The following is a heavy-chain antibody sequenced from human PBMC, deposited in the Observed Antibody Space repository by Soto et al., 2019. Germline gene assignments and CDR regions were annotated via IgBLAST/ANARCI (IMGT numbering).Heavy chain of an antibody. CDR1: GFTFSSYA. CDR3: AKVGSTVTMDLDY. J-gene: IGHJ4*02. CDR2: ISGSGGST. Sequence: GESLKISCAASGFTFSSYAMSWVRQAPGKGLEWVSAISGSGGSTYYADSVKGRFTISRDNSKNTLYLQMNSLRAEDTAVYYCAKVGSTVTMDLDYWGQGTLVTVSS. D-gene: IGHD4-17*01. V-gene: IGHV3-23*01.